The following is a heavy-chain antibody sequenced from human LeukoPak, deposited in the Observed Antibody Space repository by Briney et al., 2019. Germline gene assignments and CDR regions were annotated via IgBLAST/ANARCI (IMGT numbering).Heavy chain of an antibody. Sequence: GRSLRLSCAASGFTFSSYVMHWVRQAPGKGLEWVAVISYDGSNKYYADSVKGRFTISRDNSKNTLYLQMNSLGAEDTAVYYCARGPYYDSWSDTNDAFDIWGQGTMVTVSS. CDR3: ARGPYYDSWSDTNDAFDI. CDR2: ISYDGSNK. V-gene: IGHV3-30-3*01. J-gene: IGHJ3*02. D-gene: IGHD3-3*01. CDR1: GFTFSSYV.